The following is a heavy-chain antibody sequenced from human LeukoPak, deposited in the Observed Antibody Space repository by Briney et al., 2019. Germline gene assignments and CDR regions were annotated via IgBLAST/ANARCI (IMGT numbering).Heavy chain of an antibody. Sequence: ASVKVSCKASGYTFTSYDINWVRQATGQGLEWTGWMNPNSGNTGYAQKFQGRVTMTRNTSISTAYMELSSLRSEDTAVYYCARGRWGSGYYYEPNAFDIWGQGTMVTVSS. V-gene: IGHV1-8*01. CDR1: GYTFTSYD. CDR2: MNPNSGNT. CDR3: ARGRWGSGYYYEPNAFDI. D-gene: IGHD3-22*01. J-gene: IGHJ3*02.